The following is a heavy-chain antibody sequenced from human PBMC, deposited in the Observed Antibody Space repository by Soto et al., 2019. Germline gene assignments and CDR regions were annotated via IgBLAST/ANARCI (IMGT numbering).Heavy chain of an antibody. D-gene: IGHD3-22*01. CDR1: GGSISSGGYS. CDR2: IYHSGST. CDR3: ARDEGDYDSSGYLPAN. Sequence: QLQLQESGSGLVKPSQTLSLTCAVSGGSISSGGYSWSWIRQPPGKGLEWIGYIYHSGSTYYNPSLKSRVTISVDRSKNQFSLKLSSVTAADTAVYYCARDEGDYDSSGYLPANWGQGTLVTVSP. J-gene: IGHJ4*02. V-gene: IGHV4-30-2*01.